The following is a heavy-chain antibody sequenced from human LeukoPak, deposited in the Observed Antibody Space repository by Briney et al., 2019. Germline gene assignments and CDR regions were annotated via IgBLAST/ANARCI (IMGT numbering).Heavy chain of an antibody. V-gene: IGHV3-21*01. CDR3: AREGLLHKIDY. D-gene: IGHD2-21*02. J-gene: IGHJ4*02. CDR1: GFTFSSYA. CDR2: ISSSSSYI. Sequence: GGSLRLSCAASGFTFSSYAMSWVRQAPGKGLEWVSSISSSSSYIYFADSVKGRFTISRDNAKNSLYLQMNSLRAEDTAVYYCAREGLLHKIDYWGQGTLVTVSS.